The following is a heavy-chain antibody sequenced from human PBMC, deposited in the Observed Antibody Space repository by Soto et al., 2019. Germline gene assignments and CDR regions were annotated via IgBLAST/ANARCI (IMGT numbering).Heavy chain of an antibody. V-gene: IGHV3-7*01. D-gene: IGHD2-15*01. CDR3: SRYCSGGSCSGRGFDS. CDR2: IKQDGSEK. CDR1: GFTFSSYW. J-gene: IGHJ4*02. Sequence: GGSLRLSCAASGFTFSSYWMNWVRQAPGKGLEWVANIKQDGSEKYYLDSVKGRFTISRDNARNSLDLQMDSLRAEDTAVYYCSRYCSGGSCSGRGFDSWGQGTLVTVSS.